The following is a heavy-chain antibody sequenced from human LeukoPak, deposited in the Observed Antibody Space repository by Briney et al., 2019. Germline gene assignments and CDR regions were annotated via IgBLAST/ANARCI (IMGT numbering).Heavy chain of an antibody. V-gene: IGHV3-23*01. Sequence: GGSLSLSCAASGFTFSSYAMSWLRQAPGKGLEWVSAISGSGGSTYYADSVKGRFIISRDNSKNTLYLQMNSLRAEDTAVYYCAKDPRIILDDYWRQGTVVTVSS. J-gene: IGHJ4*02. CDR1: GFTFSSYA. CDR3: AKDPRIILDDY. D-gene: IGHD3-10*01. CDR2: ISGSGGST.